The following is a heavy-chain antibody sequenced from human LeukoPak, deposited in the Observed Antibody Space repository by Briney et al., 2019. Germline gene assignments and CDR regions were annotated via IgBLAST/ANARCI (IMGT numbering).Heavy chain of an antibody. J-gene: IGHJ6*02. D-gene: IGHD5-18*01. V-gene: IGHV3-53*01. CDR1: GFTVSSNY. Sequence: GGSLRLSCAGSGFTVSSNYMNWVRQAPGKGLEWVSVIYSGGYTYYADSVKGRFTISRHNSNNTLYLQMNSLRAEDTAVYYCAKYGYSYGGNYYGMDVWGQGTTVTVSS. CDR3: AKYGYSYGGNYYGMDV. CDR2: IYSGGYT.